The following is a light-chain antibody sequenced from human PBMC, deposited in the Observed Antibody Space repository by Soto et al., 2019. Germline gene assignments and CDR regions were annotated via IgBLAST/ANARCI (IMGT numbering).Light chain of an antibody. CDR2: AAS. V-gene: IGKV3-20*01. Sequence: EIVLTQSPGTLSLSPGERATLSCRASQSINNRYLAWYQQKPGQAPRLLIYAASSRATGIPDRFSGSGSRTDSTLTISRPEPEDFAVYYCQQFGSSPGFTFGPGTKVDIK. J-gene: IGKJ3*01. CDR1: QSINNRY. CDR3: QQFGSSPGFT.